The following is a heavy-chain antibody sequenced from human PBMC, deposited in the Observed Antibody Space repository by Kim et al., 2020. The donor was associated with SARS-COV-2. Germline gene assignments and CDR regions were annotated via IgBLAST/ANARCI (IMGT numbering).Heavy chain of an antibody. CDR3: ARDFCSGGSCYQTLLSLTLXXXYYGMDV. CDR1: GFTFSSYA. J-gene: IGHJ6*02. V-gene: IGHV3-30*04. CDR2: ISYDGSNK. D-gene: IGHD2-15*01. Sequence: GGSLRLSCAASGFTFSSYAMHWVRQAPGKGLEWVAVISYDGSNKYYADSVKGRFTISRDNSKNTLYLQMNSLRAEDTAVYYCARDFCSGGSCYQTLLSLTLXXXYYGMDVGGXXXTVT.